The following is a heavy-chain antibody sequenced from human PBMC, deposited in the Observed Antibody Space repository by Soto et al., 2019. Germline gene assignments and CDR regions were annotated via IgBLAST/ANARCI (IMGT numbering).Heavy chain of an antibody. CDR1: GFTFSDSY. Sequence: GDSLRLSCAASGFTFSDSYMSWIRQAPGKGLESISYIAFSGNTVYYADSLKSRFTISRDNAKNSLYLQMNRLRAEDTAVYYCARVSWREKYGMDVWGQGTTVTVSS. CDR3: ARVSWREKYGMDV. J-gene: IGHJ6*02. CDR2: IAFSGNTV. V-gene: IGHV3-11*01.